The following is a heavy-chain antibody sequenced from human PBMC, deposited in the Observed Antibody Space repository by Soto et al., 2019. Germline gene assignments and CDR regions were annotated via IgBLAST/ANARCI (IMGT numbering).Heavy chain of an antibody. D-gene: IGHD3-22*01. J-gene: IGHJ4*02. CDR3: ARSPKHYDSSGYYPN. Sequence: VASVKVSCKASGGTFSSYAISWVRQAPGQGLEWMGGIIPIFGTANYAQKFQGRVTITADESTSTAYMELSSLRSEDTAVYYCARSPKHYDSSGYYPNWGQGTLVTVSS. CDR2: IIPIFGTA. V-gene: IGHV1-69*13. CDR1: GGTFSSYA.